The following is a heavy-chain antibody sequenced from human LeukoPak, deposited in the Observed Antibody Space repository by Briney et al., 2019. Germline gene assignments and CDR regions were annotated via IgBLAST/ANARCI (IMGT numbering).Heavy chain of an antibody. V-gene: IGHV1-18*01. CDR1: GYTFTSYG. CDR2: ISAYNGNT. J-gene: IGHJ5*02. Sequence: ASVKVSCKASGYTFTSYGISWVRQAPGQGLEWMGWISAYNGNTNYSQKLQGRVTMTTDTSTSTAYMELRSLRSDDTAVYYCPRVYYGSGRGGGFDPWGQGTLVTVSS. CDR3: PRVYYGSGRGGGFDP. D-gene: IGHD3-10*01.